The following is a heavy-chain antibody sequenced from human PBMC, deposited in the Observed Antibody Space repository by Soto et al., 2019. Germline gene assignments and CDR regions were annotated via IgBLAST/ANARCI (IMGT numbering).Heavy chain of an antibody. V-gene: IGHV1-3*01. CDR2: INAGNGNT. D-gene: IGHD6-13*01. CDR3: ATSTIDTSTWKQYFYGMDV. CDR1: EDTFTRYV. J-gene: IGHJ6*02. Sequence: ASVKVSCKASEDTFTRYVIHWVRQAPGQRLEWMGWINAGNGNTKYSQNLQGRVTITRDASASTAYMELSSLRSQDTAVYYCATSTIDTSTWKQYFYGMDVWGQGSTVTVLL.